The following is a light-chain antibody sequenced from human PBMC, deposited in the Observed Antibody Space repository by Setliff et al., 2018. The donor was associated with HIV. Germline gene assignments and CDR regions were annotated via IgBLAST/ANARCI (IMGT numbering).Light chain of an antibody. CDR2: EVI. J-gene: IGLJ2*01. CDR3: CSYVGSNTLV. CDR1: SSDVGSYNF. V-gene: IGLV2-23*02. Sequence: QSVLTQPASVSGSPGQSITISCTGTSSDVGSYNFVSWYQQHPGKAPKLMIYEVIKRPSGVSNRFSGSKSGNTASLTISGLQAEDEADYYCCSYVGSNTLVFGGGTKVTVL.